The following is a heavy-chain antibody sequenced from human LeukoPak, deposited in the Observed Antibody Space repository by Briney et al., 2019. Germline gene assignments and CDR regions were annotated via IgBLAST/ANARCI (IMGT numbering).Heavy chain of an antibody. D-gene: IGHD3-3*01. Sequence: GGSLRLSCAASGFTFSSYAMHWVRQAPGKGLEWVAVISYDGSNKYYADSVKGRFTISRDNSKNTLYLQMSSLRAEDTAVYYCARSNYDFWSGYYTALYYFDYWGQGTLVTVSS. V-gene: IGHV3-30-3*01. CDR1: GFTFSSYA. CDR3: ARSNYDFWSGYYTALYYFDY. J-gene: IGHJ4*02. CDR2: ISYDGSNK.